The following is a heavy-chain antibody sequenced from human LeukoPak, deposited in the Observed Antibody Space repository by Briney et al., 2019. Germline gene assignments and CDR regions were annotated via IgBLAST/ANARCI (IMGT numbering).Heavy chain of an antibody. Sequence: GGSLRLSCAASGFTFSSYAMHWVRQAPGKGLEWVAVISYDGSNKYYADSVKGRFTISRDNSKNTLYLQMNSLRAEDTAVYYCARGRYCSSTSCYLFDYWGQGTLVTVSS. J-gene: IGHJ4*02. CDR2: ISYDGSNK. V-gene: IGHV3-30-3*01. CDR3: ARGRYCSSTSCYLFDY. D-gene: IGHD2-2*01. CDR1: GFTFSSYA.